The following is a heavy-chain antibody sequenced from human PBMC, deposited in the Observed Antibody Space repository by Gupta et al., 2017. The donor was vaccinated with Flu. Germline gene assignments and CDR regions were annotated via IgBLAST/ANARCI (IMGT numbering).Heavy chain of an antibody. Sequence: QVQLQESGPGLVKPSGTVSLTGTVSGGAISRYYWSWFRQPAGKGLEWIGRRDTRGSPNYNPPLKSRVTMSVDTSKNQSSLKLSSVTAADPAVYYCARDPDYGDPARGMDVWGQGNTVTVSS. V-gene: IGHV4-4*07. J-gene: IGHJ6*02. CDR2: RDTRGSP. D-gene: IGHD4-17*01. CDR3: ARDPDYGDPARGMDV. CDR1: GGAISRYY.